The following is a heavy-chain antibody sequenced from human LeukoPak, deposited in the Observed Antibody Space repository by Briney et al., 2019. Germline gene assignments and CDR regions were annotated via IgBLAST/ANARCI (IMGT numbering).Heavy chain of an antibody. Sequence: SETLSLTCAVFGGSFSSYYWSWIRQPPGKGLEWIGQINASRNTNYNPSLKSRVTISVDTSKNQFSLKLSSVTAADTAVYYCAREGREDDFDIWGQGTMVTVSS. CDR3: AREGREDDFDI. CDR2: INASRNT. V-gene: IGHV4-34*01. CDR1: GGSFSSYY. J-gene: IGHJ3*02.